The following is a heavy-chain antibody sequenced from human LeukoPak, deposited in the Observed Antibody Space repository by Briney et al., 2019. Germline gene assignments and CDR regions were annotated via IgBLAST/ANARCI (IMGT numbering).Heavy chain of an antibody. CDR3: ATVSFDYYDSSGLWFDP. J-gene: IGHJ5*02. V-gene: IGHV1-3*01. CDR1: GYTLTTYP. Sequence: ASVKVSCKASGYTLTTYPLHWVRQAPGQGLEWLGRINAGNGDTKYSQKLQGRVTITRDTSASIAYMELSSLKSEDTAVYYCATVSFDYYDSSGLWFDPWGQGTLVTVSS. CDR2: INAGNGDT. D-gene: IGHD3-22*01.